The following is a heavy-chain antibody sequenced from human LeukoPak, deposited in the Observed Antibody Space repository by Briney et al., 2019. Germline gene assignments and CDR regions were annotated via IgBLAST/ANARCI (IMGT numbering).Heavy chain of an antibody. CDR2: ISYDGSNK. J-gene: IGHJ3*02. CDR3: ARSGRYCSRTSCYAKLYDGFDI. Sequence: GRSLRLSCAASGFTFTSYAMHWVRQAPGTGLEWVAVISYDGSNKYYADSVKGRFTISRDNSKNTLYLQMNSLRAEDTAVYYCARSGRYCSRTSCYAKLYDGFDIWGQGTMVTVSS. V-gene: IGHV3-30*04. CDR1: GFTFTSYA. D-gene: IGHD2-2*01.